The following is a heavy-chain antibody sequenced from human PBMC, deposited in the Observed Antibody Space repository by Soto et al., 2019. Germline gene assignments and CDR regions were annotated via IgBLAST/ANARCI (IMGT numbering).Heavy chain of an antibody. Sequence: PXETLSLTCVVSGCPVSGDDRYWSWIRHLPGKGLEWIANVYHTGTTYYNPSLKSRVSMSVDTSQNQFSLILASVTAADTAVYYCARALVTDYNSRDYHYYFAMDLWGQWTSVTVSS. V-gene: IGHV4-31*02. CDR3: ARALVTDYNSRDYHYYFAMDL. CDR1: GCPVSGDDRY. D-gene: IGHD3-22*01. CDR2: VYHTGTT. J-gene: IGHJ6*02.